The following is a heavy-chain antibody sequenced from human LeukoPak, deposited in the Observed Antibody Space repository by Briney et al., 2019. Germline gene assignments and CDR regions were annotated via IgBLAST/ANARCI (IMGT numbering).Heavy chain of an antibody. D-gene: IGHD1/OR15-1a*01. CDR1: GYNFTNYW. J-gene: IGHJ4*02. Sequence: GESLKISCKGSGYNFTNYWIGWVRQMPGKGLEWMGIIYPGDSDVRYSPSFQGQVTISADKSISTAYLQWSSLKASDTAMYFCATSESQTKFDYWGQGTQVIVSS. V-gene: IGHV5-51*01. CDR3: ATSESQTKFDY. CDR2: IYPGDSDV.